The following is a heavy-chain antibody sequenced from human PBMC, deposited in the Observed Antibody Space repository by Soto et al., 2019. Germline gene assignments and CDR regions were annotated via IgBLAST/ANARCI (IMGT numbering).Heavy chain of an antibody. CDR3: ARDPNRDAFDI. CDR1: GFTFSSYA. CDR2: ISYDGSNK. V-gene: IGHV3-30-3*01. J-gene: IGHJ3*02. Sequence: GGSLRLSCAASGFTFSSYAMHWVRQAPGKGLEWVAVISYDGSNKYYADSVKGRFTISRDNSKNTLYLQMNSLRAEDTAVYYCARDPNRDAFDIWGQGTMVPVSS.